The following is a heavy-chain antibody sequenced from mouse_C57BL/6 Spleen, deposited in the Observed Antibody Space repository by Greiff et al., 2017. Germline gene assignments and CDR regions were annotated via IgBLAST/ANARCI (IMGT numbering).Heavy chain of an antibody. D-gene: IGHD2-3*01. CDR2: IYPRDGST. V-gene: IGHV1-78*01. CDR3: ARADGFLWFAY. Sequence: VQLQQSDAELVKPGASVKISCKVSGYTFTDHTIHWMKQRPEQGLEWIGYIYPRDGSTKYNEKFKGKATLTADQSSNTAYVQLNRLTSEDAAVYFCARADGFLWFAYWGQGTLVTVSA. CDR1: GYTFTDHT. J-gene: IGHJ3*01.